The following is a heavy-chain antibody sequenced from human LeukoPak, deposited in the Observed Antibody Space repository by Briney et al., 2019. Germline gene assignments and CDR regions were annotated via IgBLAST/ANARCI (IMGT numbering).Heavy chain of an antibody. Sequence: GGSLRLSCAASGFTFSSFAMSWVRQAPGKGLVWVSHISGDESRTTYADSVQGRFTISRDNAKNTLYLQMNSLRVEDTAVYYCVRDDGYYYGSGTYYRHWGQGTLVTVSS. D-gene: IGHD3-10*01. J-gene: IGHJ4*02. CDR2: ISGDESRT. CDR1: GFTFSSFA. CDR3: VRDDGYYYGSGTYYRH. V-gene: IGHV3-74*01.